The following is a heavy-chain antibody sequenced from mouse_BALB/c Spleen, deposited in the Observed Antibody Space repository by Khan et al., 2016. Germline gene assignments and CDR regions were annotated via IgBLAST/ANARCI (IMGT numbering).Heavy chain of an antibody. V-gene: IGHV14-4*02. J-gene: IGHJ2*01. CDR3: NAIYYGNYIYFDC. D-gene: IGHD2-1*01. CDR1: DFNIKDYY. Sequence: EVQLQESGAELVRSGASVRLSCTASDFNIKDYYIHWVKQRPEQGLEWIGWIDPENGATEYAPKFQGKATMTADTSSNTAYLQLSRLTSWNTAVYYCNAIYYGNYIYFDCWGQGTTLTVSS. CDR2: IDPENGAT.